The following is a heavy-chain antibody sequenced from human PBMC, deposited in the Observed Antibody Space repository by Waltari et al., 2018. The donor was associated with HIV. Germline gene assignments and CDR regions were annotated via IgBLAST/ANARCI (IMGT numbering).Heavy chain of an antibody. J-gene: IGHJ6*02. D-gene: IGHD1-1*01. V-gene: IGHV3-23*01. Sequence: EVQLLESGGGLLQPGGSLRLSCVASGVTFRNSGMTGVRRTQGKGPEWCLGLSVSGGSTHYADSVKGRFTISSDSSKDRSNLQMNTLSAEATAVYYCAIQHKPVQHYYYGMDVWGQGTTVTVSS. CDR2: LSVSGGST. CDR3: AIQHKPVQHYYYGMDV. CDR1: GVTFRNSG.